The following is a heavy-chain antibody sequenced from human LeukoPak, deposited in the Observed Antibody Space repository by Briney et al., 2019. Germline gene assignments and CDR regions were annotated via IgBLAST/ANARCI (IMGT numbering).Heavy chain of an antibody. J-gene: IGHJ5*02. Sequence: SGPTLVNPTQTLTLTCTFSGFSLSTSGVGVGWIRQPPGKALEWLALIYWNDDKRYSPSLKSRLTITKDTSKNQVVLTMTNMDPVDTATYYCAHDTWDFSDDDYSRTNWFDPWGQGTLVTVSS. V-gene: IGHV2-5*01. CDR2: IYWNDDK. CDR3: AHDTWDFSDDDYSRTNWFDP. D-gene: IGHD4-11*01. CDR1: GFSLSTSGVG.